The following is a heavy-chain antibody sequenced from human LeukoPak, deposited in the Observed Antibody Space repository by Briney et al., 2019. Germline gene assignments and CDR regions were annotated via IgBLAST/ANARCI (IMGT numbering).Heavy chain of an antibody. CDR2: IYYSGSA. D-gene: IGHD3-9*01. V-gene: IGHV4-31*03. CDR1: GGSISSGGYY. Sequence: ASETLSLTCTVSGGSISSGGYYWSWIRQHPGKGLEWIGYIYYSGSAFYNPSLKSRVTISVDTSKNQFSLKLSSVTAADTAVYYCARDHRYYDILTGSPRGGGAFDIWGQGTMVTVSS. J-gene: IGHJ3*02. CDR3: ARDHRYYDILTGSPRGGGAFDI.